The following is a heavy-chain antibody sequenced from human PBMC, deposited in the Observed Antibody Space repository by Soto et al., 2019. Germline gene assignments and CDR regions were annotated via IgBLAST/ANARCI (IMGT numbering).Heavy chain of an antibody. CDR2: IYYSGST. J-gene: IGHJ4*02. CDR3: AREGTPYDSSGSFD. D-gene: IGHD3-22*01. CDR1: GGPFSGYY. Sequence: SETLSLTCAVFGGPFSGYYWSWIRQHPGKGLEWIGYIYYSGSTYYNPSLKSRVTISVDTSKNQFSLKLSSVTAADTAVYYCAREGTPYDSSGSFDWGQGTLVTVSS. V-gene: IGHV4-31*11.